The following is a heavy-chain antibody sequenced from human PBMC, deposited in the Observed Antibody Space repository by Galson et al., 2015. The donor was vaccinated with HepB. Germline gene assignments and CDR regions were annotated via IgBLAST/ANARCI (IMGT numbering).Heavy chain of an antibody. J-gene: IGHJ4*02. V-gene: IGHV3-30*04. CDR1: GFTFSSYA. Sequence: SLRLSCAASGFTFSSYAMHWVRQAPGKGLEWVAVISYDGSNKYYADSVKGRFTISRDNSKNTLYLQMNSLRAEDTAVYYCAMGGYCSGGSCYPTIGYFDYWGQGTLVTVSS. CDR3: AMGGYCSGGSCYPTIGYFDY. D-gene: IGHD2-15*01. CDR2: ISYDGSNK.